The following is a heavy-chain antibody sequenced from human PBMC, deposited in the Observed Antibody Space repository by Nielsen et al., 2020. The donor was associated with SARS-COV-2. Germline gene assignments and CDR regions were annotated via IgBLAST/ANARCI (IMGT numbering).Heavy chain of an antibody. J-gene: IGHJ3*02. V-gene: IGHV4-31*03. CDR1: GGSISSGGYY. CDR2: IYYSGST. D-gene: IGHD3-22*01. Sequence: SETLSLTCTVSGGSISSGGYYWSWIRQHPGKGLEWIGYIYYSGSTYYNPSLKSRVTISVNTSKNQFSLKLSSVTAADTAVYYCARAPITMIVVVNAFDIWGQGTMVTVSS. CDR3: ARAPITMIVVVNAFDI.